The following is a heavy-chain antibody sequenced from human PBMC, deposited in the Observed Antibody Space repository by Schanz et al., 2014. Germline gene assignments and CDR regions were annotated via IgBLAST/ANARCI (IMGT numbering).Heavy chain of an antibody. CDR3: VKDPDKYNWNDVEGMDV. J-gene: IGHJ6*01. D-gene: IGHD1-1*01. Sequence: QVQLVESGGGVVQPGRSLRLSCAASGFTFSRYGMHWVRQAPGKGLEWVSGLTEGGGGTYYTDAVKGRFTISRDSSKNTLYLQMKSLRVEDTAVYYCVKDPDKYNWNDVEGMDVWGPGTTVTVSS. CDR2: LTEGGGGT. CDR1: GFTFSRYG. V-gene: IGHV3-NL1*01.